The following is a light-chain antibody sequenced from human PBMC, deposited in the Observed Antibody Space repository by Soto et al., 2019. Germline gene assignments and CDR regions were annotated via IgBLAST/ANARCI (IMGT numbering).Light chain of an antibody. CDR3: QQSYSSPWT. Sequence: DIQMTQSPSSLSASVGDRVTITCRASETIKMYLNWYQQKPGKAPKVLIYAASRLESGVSSRFSGSGSGTDFTLTISTLQPEDLATYFCQQSYSSPWTFGQGTKVEIK. J-gene: IGKJ1*01. CDR1: ETIKMY. CDR2: AAS. V-gene: IGKV1-39*01.